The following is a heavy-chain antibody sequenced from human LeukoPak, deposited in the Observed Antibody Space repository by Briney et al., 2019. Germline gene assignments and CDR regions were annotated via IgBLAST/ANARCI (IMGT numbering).Heavy chain of an antibody. D-gene: IGHD1-26*01. CDR2: FDPEDGET. CDR3: ATGLRWELLWDY. CDR1: GYTLTELS. V-gene: IGHV1-24*01. J-gene: IGHJ4*02. Sequence: ASVKVSCKVSGYTLTELSMDWVRQAPGKGLEWMGGFDPEDGETIYAQKFQGRVTMTEDTSTDTAYMELSSLRSEDTAVYYCATGLRWELLWDYWGQGTLVTVSS.